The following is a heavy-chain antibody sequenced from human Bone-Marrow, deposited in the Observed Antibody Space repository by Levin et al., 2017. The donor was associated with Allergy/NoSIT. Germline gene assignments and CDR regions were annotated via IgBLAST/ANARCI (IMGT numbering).Heavy chain of an antibody. CDR2: MNPNSGNT. CDR3: ARVESITIFGVVIHRYYFDY. V-gene: IGHV1-8*01. D-gene: IGHD3-3*01. CDR1: GYTFTSYD. Sequence: GESLKISCKASGYTFTSYDINWVRQATGQGLEWMGWMNPNSGNTGYAQKFQGRVTMTRNTSISTAYMELSSLRSEDTAVYYCARVESITIFGVVIHRYYFDYWGQGTLVTVSS. J-gene: IGHJ4*02.